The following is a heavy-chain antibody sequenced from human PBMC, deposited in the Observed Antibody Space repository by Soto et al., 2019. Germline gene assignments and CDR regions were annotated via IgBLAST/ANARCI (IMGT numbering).Heavy chain of an antibody. CDR2: ISAYNGNT. CDR1: GYTFTSYG. Sequence: QVQLVQSGAEVKKPGASVKVSCKASGYTFTSYGISWVRQAPGQGLEWMGWISAYNGNTNYAQKLQGRVTMTTDTPTSTAYMELRSMRSDDTAVYYCARGAYYDYVWGSYRPVYFDYWGQGTLVTVSS. V-gene: IGHV1-18*01. J-gene: IGHJ4*02. D-gene: IGHD3-16*02. CDR3: ARGAYYDYVWGSYRPVYFDY.